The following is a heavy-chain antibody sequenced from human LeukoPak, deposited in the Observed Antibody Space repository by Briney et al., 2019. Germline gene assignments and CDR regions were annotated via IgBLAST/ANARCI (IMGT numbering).Heavy chain of an antibody. CDR1: GGSISSGAYY. CDR3: AGGAGWFDP. J-gene: IGHJ5*02. CDR2: IFFSGST. Sequence: PSQTLSLTCNVSGGSISSGAYYWGWIRQPPGKGLEWIGFIFFSGSTYYNPSLKSRVTISVDTSKNQSSLKLSSVTAADTAVYCCAGGAGWFDPWGQGTLVTVSS. V-gene: IGHV4-30-4*01. D-gene: IGHD6-19*01.